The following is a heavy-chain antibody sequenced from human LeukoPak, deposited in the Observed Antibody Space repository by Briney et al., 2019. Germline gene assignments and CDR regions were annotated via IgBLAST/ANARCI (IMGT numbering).Heavy chain of an antibody. V-gene: IGHV4-59*01. J-gene: IGHJ4*02. D-gene: IGHD6-13*01. CDR1: GGSISSYY. CDR2: IYYSGST. CDR3: ARVGSSSWYDY. Sequence: SETLSLTCTVPGGSISSYYWSWIRQPPGKGLEWIGYIYYSGSTNYNPSLKSRVTISVDTSKNQFSLKLSSVTAADTAVYYCARVGSSSWYDYWGQGTLVTVSS.